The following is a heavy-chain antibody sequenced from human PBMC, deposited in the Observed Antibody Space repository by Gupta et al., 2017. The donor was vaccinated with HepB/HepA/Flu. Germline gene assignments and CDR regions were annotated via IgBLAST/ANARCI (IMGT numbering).Heavy chain of an antibody. CDR1: VGSISSVTYV. D-gene: IGHD2-15*01. Sequence: QLQLQESVPGLVKPAEPLSLTCTVSVGSISSVTYVWGWIRQPAGKGLEWIGSMSSSGSAYYNPSLRSRVTISVDTSKNQCSLKLTSVTAADTAVYYCARPGYCSGGSCDNLDYWGQGTLVTVSS. J-gene: IGHJ4*02. V-gene: IGHV4-39*01. CDR3: ARPGYCSGGSCDNLDY. CDR2: MSSSGSA.